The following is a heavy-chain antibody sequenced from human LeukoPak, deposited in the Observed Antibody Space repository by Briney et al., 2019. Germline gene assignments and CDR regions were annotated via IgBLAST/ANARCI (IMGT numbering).Heavy chain of an antibody. J-gene: IGHJ4*02. Sequence: QPGGSLRLSCAASGFTFSSYGMSWVRQAPGKGLEWVSAISGSGGSTYYADSVKGRFTISRDDAKNLLYLDMNSLRAEDTAVYYCARGHTAVTRHFDFWGQGTLVTVSS. D-gene: IGHD4-17*01. V-gene: IGHV3-23*01. CDR3: ARGHTAVTRHFDF. CDR1: GFTFSSYG. CDR2: ISGSGGST.